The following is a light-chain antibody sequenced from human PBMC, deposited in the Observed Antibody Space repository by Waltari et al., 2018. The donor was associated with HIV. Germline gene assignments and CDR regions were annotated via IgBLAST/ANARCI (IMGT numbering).Light chain of an antibody. J-gene: IGLJ2*01. CDR1: TSDIGNNS. V-gene: IGLV1-47*01. Sequence: QSVLTQTPSASGTPGQRVTISCSGSTSDIGNNSVYWFQQYPGTPPNVLISKNDQRPSGVSDRFSASKSGTSASLAISGLRTEDESDFYCAAWDDIRSGWIFGGGTKLTVL. CDR3: AAWDDIRSGWI. CDR2: KND.